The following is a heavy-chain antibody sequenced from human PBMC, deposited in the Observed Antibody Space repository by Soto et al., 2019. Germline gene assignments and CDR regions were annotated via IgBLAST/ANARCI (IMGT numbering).Heavy chain of an antibody. Sequence: KVSCKASGYTVTSYYMHWVRQAPGQGLEWMGIINPNSGSTTYAQKFQGRVTMTRDTSTSTVYMELTSLTSGDTAVYYCARAGIAYCSSTTCYLYYYVMDVWGQGTTVTVSS. V-gene: IGHV1-46*01. CDR2: INPNSGST. CDR1: GYTVTSYY. CDR3: ARAGIAYCSSTTCYLYYYVMDV. D-gene: IGHD2-2*01. J-gene: IGHJ6*02.